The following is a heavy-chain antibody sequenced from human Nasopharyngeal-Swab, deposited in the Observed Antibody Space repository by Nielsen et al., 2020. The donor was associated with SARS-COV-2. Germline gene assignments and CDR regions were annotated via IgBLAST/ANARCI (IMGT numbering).Heavy chain of an antibody. CDR3: ARGKYYYGSEGYYLGFFYHYMDV. Sequence: WVRQAPGQGLEWMGWINTYNGDTNYAQKLQGRVTMTTDTSTGTAYMELRSLRSDDTAVYYCARGKYYYGSEGYYLGFFYHYMDVWGKGTTVTVSS. CDR2: INTYNGDT. V-gene: IGHV1-18*01. D-gene: IGHD3-10*01. J-gene: IGHJ6*03.